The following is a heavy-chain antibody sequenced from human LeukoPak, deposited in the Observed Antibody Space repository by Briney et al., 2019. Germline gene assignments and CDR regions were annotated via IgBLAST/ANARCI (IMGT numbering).Heavy chain of an antibody. CDR1: GYTFTGYY. V-gene: IGHV1-3*01. CDR3: ARSQSDAFDI. Sequence: ASVKVSCKASGYTFTGYYMHWVRQAPGQRLEWMGWINAGNGNTKYSQKFQGRVTITRDTSASTAYMELSSLTSEDTAVYYCARSQSDAFDIWGQGTMVTVSS. CDR2: INAGNGNT. J-gene: IGHJ3*02.